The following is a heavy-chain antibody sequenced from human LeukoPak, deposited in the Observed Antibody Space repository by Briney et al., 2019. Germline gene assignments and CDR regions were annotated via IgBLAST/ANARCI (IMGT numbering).Heavy chain of an antibody. CDR2: INPNSGGT. D-gene: IGHD2-15*01. Sequence: GASVKVSCKASGYTFTGYYMHRVRQAPGQGLEWMGWINPNSGGTNYAQKFQGRVTMTRDTSISTAYMELSRLRSDDTAVYYCARVGSIKRVVAAPALYYWGQGTLVTVSS. J-gene: IGHJ4*02. CDR3: ARVGSIKRVVAAPALYY. V-gene: IGHV1-2*02. CDR1: GYTFTGYY.